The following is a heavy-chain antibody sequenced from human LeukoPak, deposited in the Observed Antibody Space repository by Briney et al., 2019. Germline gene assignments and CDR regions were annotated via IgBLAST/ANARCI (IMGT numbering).Heavy chain of an antibody. V-gene: IGHV1-24*01. CDR3: ATILLPDAFDI. CDR2: FDPEDGET. J-gene: IGHJ3*02. D-gene: IGHD2-8*02. Sequence: GASVKVSCKASGYTFTSYDINWVRQAPGKGLEWMGGFDPEDGETIYAQKFQGRVTMTEDTSTDTAYMELSSLRSEDTAVYYCATILLPDAFDIWGQGTMVTVSS. CDR1: GYTFTSYD.